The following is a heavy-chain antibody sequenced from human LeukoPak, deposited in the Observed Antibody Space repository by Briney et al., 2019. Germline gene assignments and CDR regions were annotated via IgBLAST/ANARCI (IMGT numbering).Heavy chain of an antibody. CDR1: GYSINSGYY. CDR2: RYHTGST. J-gene: IGHJ5*02. CDR3: ASSGVVSSSGWFDP. Sequence: SETLSLTCAVSGYSINSGYYWGWIRQPPGKGLEWIGSRYHTGSTYYNPSLKSRVTISVNTSKNQFSLKLSSVTAADTAVYYCASSGVVSSSGWFDPWGQGTLVTVSS. D-gene: IGHD6-6*01. V-gene: IGHV4-38-2*01.